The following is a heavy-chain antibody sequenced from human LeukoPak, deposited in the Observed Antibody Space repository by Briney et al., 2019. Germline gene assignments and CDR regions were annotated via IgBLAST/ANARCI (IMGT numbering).Heavy chain of an antibody. J-gene: IGHJ4*02. CDR1: GYSFTSYW. Sequence: GESLKISCKGSGYSFTSYWIGWVRQMPGKGLEWMGIIYPGDSDTRYSPSFQGQVTISADKSISTAYLQGGSLKASDTAMYYCARLEKGSRAGVDYWGQGTLVTVSS. CDR3: ARLEKGSRAGVDY. V-gene: IGHV5-51*01. CDR2: IYPGDSDT. D-gene: IGHD2-15*01.